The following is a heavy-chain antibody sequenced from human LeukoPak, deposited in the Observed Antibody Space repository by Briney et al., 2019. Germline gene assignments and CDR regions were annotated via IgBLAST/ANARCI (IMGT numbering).Heavy chain of an antibody. Sequence: GASVKVSCKASGYTFTGYYMHWVRQAPGQGLEWMGWINPNSGGTNYAQKFQGRVTMTRDTSISTAYMELSRLRSDDTAVYYCARSGFTVRSNWFDPWGQGTLVTVSS. CDR2: INPNSGGT. CDR1: GYTFTGYY. J-gene: IGHJ5*02. D-gene: IGHD4-17*01. CDR3: ARSGFTVRSNWFDP. V-gene: IGHV1-2*02.